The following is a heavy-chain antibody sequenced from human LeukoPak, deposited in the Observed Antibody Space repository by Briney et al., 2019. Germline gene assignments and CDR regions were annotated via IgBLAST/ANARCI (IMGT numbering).Heavy chain of an antibody. J-gene: IGHJ4*02. D-gene: IGHD2-21*01. Sequence: GRSLRLSCVASGFTIRSVWMSWVRQAPGKGLEWVANITTDETVKTYVDSVEGRFTISKDNAKNSVYLQMNSLTVEDTGVYYCARYSRWGQGTLVSVSS. CDR3: ARYSR. V-gene: IGHV3-7*02. CDR1: GFTIRSVW. CDR2: ITTDETVK.